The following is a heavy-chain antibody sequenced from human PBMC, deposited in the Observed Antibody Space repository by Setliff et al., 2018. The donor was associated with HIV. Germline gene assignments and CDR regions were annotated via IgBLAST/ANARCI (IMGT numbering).Heavy chain of an antibody. CDR2: FYPEDGET. CDR3: ATDPGYSSTWYSESFQH. D-gene: IGHD6-13*01. CDR1: GYTLTELS. Sequence: SSDTVPHKLSGYTLTELSIHWVRQAPGKGLEWMANFYPEDGETFYAQQFQGRLTMTEDTSTDTAYMELSSLRSDDTAMYYCATDPGYSSTWYSESFQHWGQGTVVTVSS. V-gene: IGHV1-24*01. J-gene: IGHJ1*01.